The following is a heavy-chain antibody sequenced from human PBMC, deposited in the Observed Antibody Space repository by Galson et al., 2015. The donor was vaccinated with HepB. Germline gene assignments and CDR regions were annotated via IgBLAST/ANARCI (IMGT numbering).Heavy chain of an antibody. CDR3: ARDSGTYNDYSFYMDV. D-gene: IGHD1-26*01. J-gene: IGHJ6*03. Sequence: CAASGFTFRSFFMNWVRQAPGKGLEWVSSISTSSSYKYYADSVKGRFTISRDNAKNSLYLQMDSLRVEDTAVYYCARDSGTYNDYSFYMDVWGKGTTVTVSS. V-gene: IGHV3-21*01. CDR2: ISTSSSYK. CDR1: GFTFRSFF.